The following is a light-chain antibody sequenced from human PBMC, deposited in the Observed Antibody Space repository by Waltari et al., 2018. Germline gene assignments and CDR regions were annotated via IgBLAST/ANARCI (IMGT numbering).Light chain of an antibody. CDR1: SSNIGNND. V-gene: IGLV1-51*01. CDR2: DNN. J-gene: IGLJ3*02. CDR3: ATWDSSLSAVL. Sequence: QSVLTQPPSVSAAPGQKVIISCSGSSSNIGNNDVSWYLHLPGTAPQLLITDNNKRPSGIPDRFSGSKSGTSATRGITGLQTGDEADYYCATWDSSLSAVLFGGGTKLTVL.